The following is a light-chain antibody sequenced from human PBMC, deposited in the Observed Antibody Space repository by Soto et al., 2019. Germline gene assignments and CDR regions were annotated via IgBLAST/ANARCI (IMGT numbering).Light chain of an antibody. CDR3: QQYGSPPGT. V-gene: IGKV3-20*01. CDR2: DVS. Sequence: EVVLTQSPVTLSLAPGWRCNLSCRASQSVSGYLAWYQQKPGQAPRLLIYDVSNRATGIPARFSGSGPGTDSTLTISRLEPEDFAVYYCQQYGSPPGTFGPGTKWIS. CDR1: QSVSGY. J-gene: IGKJ1*01.